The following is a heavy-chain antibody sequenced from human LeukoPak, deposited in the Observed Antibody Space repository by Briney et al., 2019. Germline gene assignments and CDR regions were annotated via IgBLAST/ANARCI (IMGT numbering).Heavy chain of an antibody. CDR1: GGSFSGYY. CDR3: ARGPQYCTSTSCMGWFDP. J-gene: IGHJ5*02. Sequence: SETLSLTCAVYGGSFSGYYWSWIRQPPGKGLEWIGEINHSGSTNYNPSLKSRVTMSVDTSKNQFSLKLSSVTAADTAVYYCARGPQYCTSTSCMGWFDPWGQGTLVTVSS. V-gene: IGHV4-34*01. CDR2: INHSGST. D-gene: IGHD2-2*01.